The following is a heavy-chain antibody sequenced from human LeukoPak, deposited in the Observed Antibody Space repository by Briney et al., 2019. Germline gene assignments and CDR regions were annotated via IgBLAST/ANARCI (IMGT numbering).Heavy chain of an antibody. V-gene: IGHV3-33*01. CDR3: ARDIDDSSGFILYYFDY. CDR2: VWFDGSSK. CDR1: RFTFSSHG. Sequence: GGSLRLSCAASRFTFSSHGMHWVRQAPGKGLEWVAIVWFDGSSKYYADSVKGRFTISRDNSKNTLYLQMNSLRAEDTAVYYCARDIDDSSGFILYYFDYWGQGTLVTVSS. J-gene: IGHJ4*02. D-gene: IGHD3-22*01.